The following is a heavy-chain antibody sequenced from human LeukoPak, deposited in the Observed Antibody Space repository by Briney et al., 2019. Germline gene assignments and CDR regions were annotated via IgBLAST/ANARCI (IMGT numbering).Heavy chain of an antibody. CDR2: ISTSGDIT. J-gene: IGHJ4*02. D-gene: IGHD2-15*01. CDR3: ARQLGYCSDGSCYFDY. V-gene: IGHV3-23*01. Sequence: GGSLRLSXAASGFSFSNYAMSWVRQAPGRGLEWVSAISTSGDITYDADSVKGRFTISRDNSKNILYLEMNSLRAGDTAVYHCARQLGYCSDGSCYFDYWGQGTLVTVSS. CDR1: GFSFSNYA.